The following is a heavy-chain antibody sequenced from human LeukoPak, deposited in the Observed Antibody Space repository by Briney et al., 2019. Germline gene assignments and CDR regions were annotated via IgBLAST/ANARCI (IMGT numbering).Heavy chain of an antibody. V-gene: IGHV3-23*01. CDR2: ITASGVTT. CDR1: GFTFNNYA. D-gene: IGHD4-17*01. J-gene: IGHJ4*02. Sequence: PGGSLRLSCAASGFTFNNYAMNWVRQGPGKGLEWISTITASGVTTYYADSVKGRFTISRDNSKSTLYLQMNSLRAEDTAVYYCARGTDLGYWGQGTLVTVSS. CDR3: ARGTDLGY.